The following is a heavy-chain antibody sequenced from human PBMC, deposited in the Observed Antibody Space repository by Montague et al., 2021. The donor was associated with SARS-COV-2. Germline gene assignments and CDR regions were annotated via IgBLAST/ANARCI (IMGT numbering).Heavy chain of an antibody. CDR1: GGSLSGYY. CDR2: INHNANT. Sequence: SETLSLTCAVSGGSLSGYYWCWIRQPPAKGLEWIGEINHNANTNYNPSPTSPVTISIAKSKNQFSLKMTSVTAADTATYYCAGGLYPSWGYYSRYCDGLNIWGPGTTVIVSS. V-gene: IGHV4-34*01. CDR3: AGGLYPSWGYYSRYCDGLNI. J-gene: IGHJ6*02. D-gene: IGHD3-10*01.